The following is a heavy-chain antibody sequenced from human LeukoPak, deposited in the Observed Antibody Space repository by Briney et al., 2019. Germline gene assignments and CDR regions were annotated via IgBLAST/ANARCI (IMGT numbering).Heavy chain of an antibody. D-gene: IGHD6-6*01. CDR1: GGTFSSYA. J-gene: IGHJ6*02. V-gene: IGHV1-69*04. CDR3: ARGGIAARYGMDV. Sequence: SVKVSCRASGGTFSSYAISWVRQAPGQGLEWMGRIIPIFGIANYAQKFQGRVTITADKSTSTAYMELSSLRSEDTAVYYCARGGIAARYGMDVWGQGTTVTVSS. CDR2: IIPIFGIA.